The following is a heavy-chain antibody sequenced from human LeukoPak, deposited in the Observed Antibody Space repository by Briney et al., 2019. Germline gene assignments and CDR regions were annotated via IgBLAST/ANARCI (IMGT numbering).Heavy chain of an antibody. CDR3: ARDYGDYDYYYYMDV. CDR1: GGTFSSYA. CDR2: IIPIFGTA. D-gene: IGHD4-17*01. Sequence: ASVKVSRKASGGTFSSYAISWVRQAPGQGLEWMGRIIPIFGTANYAQKFQGRVTITTDESTSTAYMELNSLRSEDTAVYYCARDYGDYDYYYYMDVWGKGTTVTVSS. J-gene: IGHJ6*03. V-gene: IGHV1-69*05.